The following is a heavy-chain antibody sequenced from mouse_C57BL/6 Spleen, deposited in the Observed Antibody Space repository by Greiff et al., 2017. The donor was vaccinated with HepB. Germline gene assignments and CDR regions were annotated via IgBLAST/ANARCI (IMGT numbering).Heavy chain of an antibody. CDR2: INPSTGGT. CDR1: GYSFTGYY. V-gene: IGHV1-42*01. D-gene: IGHD2-3*01. Sequence: VQLQQSGPELVKPGASVKISCKASGYSFTGYYMNWVKQSPEKSLEWIGEINPSTGGTTYNQKFKAKATLTVDKSSSTAYMQLKSLTSEDSAVYYCARLDDGVYYFDYGGQGTTLTVSS. J-gene: IGHJ2*01. CDR3: ARLDDGVYYFDY.